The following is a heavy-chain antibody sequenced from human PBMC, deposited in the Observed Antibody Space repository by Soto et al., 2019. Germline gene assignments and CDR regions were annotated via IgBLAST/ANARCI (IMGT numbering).Heavy chain of an antibody. CDR1: GFTFSSYS. J-gene: IGHJ4*02. V-gene: IGHV3-21*01. Sequence: EVQLVESGGGLVKPGGSLRLSCAASGFTFSSYSMNWVRQAPGKGLEWVSSISSSSSYIYYADSVKGRFTISRDNAKNTLYLQMNSLRAEDTAVYDCARDHRAQYSRSSGYWGQGTLVTVSS. D-gene: IGHD6-6*01. CDR3: ARDHRAQYSRSSGY. CDR2: ISSSSSYI.